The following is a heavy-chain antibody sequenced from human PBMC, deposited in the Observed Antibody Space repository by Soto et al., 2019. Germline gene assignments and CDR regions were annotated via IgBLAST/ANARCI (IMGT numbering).Heavy chain of an antibody. CDR2: LIPFFGTA. Sequence: QVQLVQSGAEVKKPGSSVKVSCKASGDTFSSHAFGWVRQAPGQGLEWMGGLIPFFGTANYAQKFQGRVAITADESTTTAYMELSSLRSEDTAVYYCARGVEEMATTTAVWSFDLWGRGTLVTVSS. J-gene: IGHJ2*01. V-gene: IGHV1-69*01. CDR3: ARGVEEMATTTAVWSFDL. CDR1: GDTFSSHA. D-gene: IGHD1-1*01.